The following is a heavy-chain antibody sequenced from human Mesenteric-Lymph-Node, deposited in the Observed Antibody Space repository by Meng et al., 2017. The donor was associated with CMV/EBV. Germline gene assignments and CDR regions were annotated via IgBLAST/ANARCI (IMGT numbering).Heavy chain of an antibody. D-gene: IGHD3-3*01. CDR1: GITFTTYA. J-gene: IGHJ4*02. Sequence: GESLKISCAASGITFTTYAMSWVRQAPGKGLEWVSGTSGSGDNTYYADSVKGRFTISRDSSKNTLYLQMNSLRTEDTAVYYCARDGLGSVDGVVIITYYFDYWGQGTLVTVSS. CDR3: ARDGLGSVDGVVIITYYFDY. V-gene: IGHV3-23*01. CDR2: TSGSGDNT.